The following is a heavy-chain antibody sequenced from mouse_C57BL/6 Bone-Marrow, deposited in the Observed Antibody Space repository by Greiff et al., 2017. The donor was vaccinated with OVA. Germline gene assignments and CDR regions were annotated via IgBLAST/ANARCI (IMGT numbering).Heavy chain of an antibody. Sequence: VQLQQSGTELVKPGASVKLSCKASGYTFTSYWMHWVKQRPGHGLEWIGNINPSNGGTNYNEKFKSKATLTVDKSSSTAYMQLSSLTSEDSAVYYCASFDYDDWYFDVWGTGTTVTVSS. CDR2: INPSNGGT. V-gene: IGHV1-53*01. CDR1: GYTFTSYW. CDR3: ASFDYDDWYFDV. D-gene: IGHD2-4*01. J-gene: IGHJ1*03.